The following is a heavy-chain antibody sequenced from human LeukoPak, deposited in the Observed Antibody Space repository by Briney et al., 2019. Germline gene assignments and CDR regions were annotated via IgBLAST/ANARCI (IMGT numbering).Heavy chain of an antibody. CDR3: AKEAGYSYGFDY. CDR1: GFTFSSYG. D-gene: IGHD5-18*01. CDR2: ISYDGSKK. J-gene: IGHJ4*02. V-gene: IGHV3-30*18. Sequence: PGRSLRLSCAASGFTFSSYGMHWVRQAPGKGLEWVALISYDGSKKYYADPVKGRFTISRDKSKNTVYLQMNSLRAEDTAVYYCAKEAGYSYGFDYWGQGTLVTVSS.